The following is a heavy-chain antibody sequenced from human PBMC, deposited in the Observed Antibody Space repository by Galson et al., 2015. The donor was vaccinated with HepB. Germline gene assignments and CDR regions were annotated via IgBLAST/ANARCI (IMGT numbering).Heavy chain of an antibody. J-gene: IGHJ4*02. D-gene: IGHD5-18*01. V-gene: IGHV3-21*01. CDR2: ISSSSYI. CDR1: GFTFSSYS. Sequence: SLRLSCAASGFTFSSYSMNWVRQAPGKGLEWVSSISSSSYIYYADSVKGRFTISRDNAKNSLYLQMNSLRAEDTAVYYCAGSGYSYGFDYWGQGTLVTVSS. CDR3: AGSGYSYGFDY.